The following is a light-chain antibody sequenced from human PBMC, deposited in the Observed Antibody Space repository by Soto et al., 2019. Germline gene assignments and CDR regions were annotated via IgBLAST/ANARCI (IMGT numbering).Light chain of an antibody. J-gene: IGLJ2*01. V-gene: IGLV1-44*01. CDR2: SNI. Sequence: QSALTQPPSASGTPGQRVTISCSGSSSNIGSNTVNWYQHLPGTTPKLLIYSNIQRPSGVPDRFSGSKSGTSASLAISGLQSEDEAGYFCAAWDDSLKGVVFGGGTKVTVL. CDR3: AAWDDSLKGVV. CDR1: SSNIGSNT.